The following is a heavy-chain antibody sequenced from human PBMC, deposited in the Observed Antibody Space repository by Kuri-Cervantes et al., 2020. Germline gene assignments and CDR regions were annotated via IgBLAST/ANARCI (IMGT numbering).Heavy chain of an antibody. V-gene: IGHV3-21*01. Sequence: GESLKISCAASGFAFSSYSMNWVRQAPGKGLEWVSSISSSSSYIYYADSVKGRFTISRDNSKNTLYLQMNSLRAEDTAVYYCARRPMYSSGLYYAFDIWGQGTMVTVSS. CDR1: GFAFSSYS. CDR3: ARRPMYSSGLYYAFDI. CDR2: ISSSSSYI. J-gene: IGHJ3*02. D-gene: IGHD6-19*01.